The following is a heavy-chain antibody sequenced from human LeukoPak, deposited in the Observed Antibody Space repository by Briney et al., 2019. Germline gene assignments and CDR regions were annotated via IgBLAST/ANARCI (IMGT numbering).Heavy chain of an antibody. Sequence: SETLSLTCSVSGGSISNYYWGWLRQPAGKGLEWIGRIYSSGSTNYNPSLKSRVTMSVDTSKNQFSLKLSSVTAADTAVYYCARDLGLKSMDYWGQGTLVSVSS. CDR2: IYSSGST. D-gene: IGHD2/OR15-2a*01. J-gene: IGHJ4*02. V-gene: IGHV4-4*07. CDR3: ARDLGLKSMDY. CDR1: GGSISNYY.